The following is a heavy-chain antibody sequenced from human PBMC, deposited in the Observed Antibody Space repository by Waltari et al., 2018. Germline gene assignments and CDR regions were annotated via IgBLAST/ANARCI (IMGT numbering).Heavy chain of an antibody. CDR1: GYTFPDGY. CDR3: VTDKGVVIAFQH. CDR2: IDPEDGET. D-gene: IGHD2-21*01. V-gene: IGHV1-69-2*01. J-gene: IGHJ1*01. Sequence: EVQLVQSGAEVKKPGATVTISCKTSGYTFPDGYIHWVQQAPGKGLEWMGRIDPEDGETIYAEKFQDRVTITADTSTDTAYMELSSLRSEDTAVYYCVTDKGVVIAFQHWGQGTVVTVSS.